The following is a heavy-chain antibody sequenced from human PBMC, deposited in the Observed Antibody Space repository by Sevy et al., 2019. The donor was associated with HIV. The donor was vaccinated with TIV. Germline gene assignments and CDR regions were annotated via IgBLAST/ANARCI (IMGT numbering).Heavy chain of an antibody. CDR3: ASAGGSGTSGWDYCDY. Sequence: ASVKVSCKASGYTFTDYYMHWVRQATGQGLEWMGWIDPNSGGTNYSQKFQGWVTMTRDTSISTAYMQLSRLGSDDTAVYYCASAGGSGTSGWDYCDYWGQGTLVTVSS. J-gene: IGHJ4*02. CDR2: IDPNSGGT. CDR1: GYTFTDYY. V-gene: IGHV1-2*04. D-gene: IGHD3-10*01.